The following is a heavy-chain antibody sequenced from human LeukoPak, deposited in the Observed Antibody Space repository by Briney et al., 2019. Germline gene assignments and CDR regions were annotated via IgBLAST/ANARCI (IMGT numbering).Heavy chain of an antibody. D-gene: IGHD3-9*01. V-gene: IGHV3-69-1*01. CDR3: ARVTLTGYYAFDY. Sequence: GSLRLSCAASGFTFSNAWMNWVRQAPGKGLEWVSSISSSSYIYYTDSVKGRFTISRDNAKNSLYLQMNSLRAEDTAVYYCARVTLTGYYAFDYWGQGTLVTVSS. CDR2: ISSSSYI. CDR1: GFTFSNAW. J-gene: IGHJ4*02.